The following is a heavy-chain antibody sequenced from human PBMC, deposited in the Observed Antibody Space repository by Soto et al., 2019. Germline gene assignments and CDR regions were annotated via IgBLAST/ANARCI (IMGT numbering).Heavy chain of an antibody. D-gene: IGHD6-13*01. CDR2: IYSGGST. V-gene: IGHV3-53*01. CDR1: GFTVSSNY. Sequence: PGGSLRLSCAASGFTVSSNYMSWVRQAPGKGLERVSVIYSGGSTYYADSVKGRFTISRDNSKNTLYLQMNSLKAEDTAVYYCARSIAAAGIRRNYGMDVWGQGTTVTVSS. J-gene: IGHJ6*02. CDR3: ARSIAAAGIRRNYGMDV.